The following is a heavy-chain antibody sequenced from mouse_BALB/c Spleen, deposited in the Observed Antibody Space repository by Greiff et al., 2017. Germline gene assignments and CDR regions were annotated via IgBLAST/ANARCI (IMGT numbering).Heavy chain of an antibody. Sequence: DVHLVESGGGLVKPGGSLKLSCAASGFTFSDYYMYWVRQTPEKRLEWVATISSGGSYTYYPDSVKGRFTISRDNAKNTLYLQMSSLKSEDTAMYYCARRRIYYGYDAYWGQGTLVTVSA. V-gene: IGHV5-4*02. CDR2: ISSGGSYT. CDR1: GFTFSDYY. D-gene: IGHD2-2*01. J-gene: IGHJ3*01. CDR3: ARRRIYYGYDAY.